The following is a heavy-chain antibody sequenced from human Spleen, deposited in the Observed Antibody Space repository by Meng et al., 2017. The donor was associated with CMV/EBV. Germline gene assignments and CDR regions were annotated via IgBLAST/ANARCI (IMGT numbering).Heavy chain of an antibody. D-gene: IGHD5-12*01. CDR3: AKYGGYVS. CDR2: IHYSGST. J-gene: IGHJ4*02. CDR1: GGSISISIYD. Sequence: TLTFTVSGGSISISIYDWGWIRQPPGKGLEWSESIHYSGSTYYNPSLQSRVTISIDTSKNQFSLKLRSVTAADTAVYYCAKYGGYVSWGQGTLVTVS. V-gene: IGHV4-39*01.